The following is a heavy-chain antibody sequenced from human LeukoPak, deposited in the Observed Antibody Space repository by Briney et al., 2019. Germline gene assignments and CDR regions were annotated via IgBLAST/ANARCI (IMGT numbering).Heavy chain of an antibody. CDR1: GFTFDDYA. D-gene: IGHD6-19*01. Sequence: PGRSLRLSCAASGFTFDDYAMHWVRQAPGKGLEWVSGISWNSGSIGYADSVKGRFTISRDNAKNSLYLQMNSLRAEDTALYYCAKGSSGWYEDGSYFDYWGQGTLVTVSS. CDR3: AKGSSGWYEDGSYFDY. J-gene: IGHJ4*02. V-gene: IGHV3-9*01. CDR2: ISWNSGSI.